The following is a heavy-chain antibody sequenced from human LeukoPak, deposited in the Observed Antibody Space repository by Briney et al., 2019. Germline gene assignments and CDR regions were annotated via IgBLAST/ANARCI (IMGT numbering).Heavy chain of an antibody. CDR1: GYTFTSYG. Sequence: GASVKVSCKASGYTFTSYGISWVPQAPGQGLEWMGWISAYNGNTNYAQKLQGRVTMTTDTSTSTAYMELRSLRSDDTAVYYCARVQPFYCGGDCWDAFDIWGQVTMVTVSS. D-gene: IGHD2-21*02. J-gene: IGHJ3*02. CDR2: ISAYNGNT. V-gene: IGHV1-18*01. CDR3: ARVQPFYCGGDCWDAFDI.